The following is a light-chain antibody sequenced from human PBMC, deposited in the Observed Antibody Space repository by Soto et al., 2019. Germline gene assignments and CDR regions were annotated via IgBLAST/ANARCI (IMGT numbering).Light chain of an antibody. CDR1: SSNIGADYD. J-gene: IGLJ1*01. CDR3: QSYCSTLSARYV. Sequence: QAVVTQPPSVSGAPGQRVTISCTGSSSNIGADYDVHWYQQRPGTAPNLLIFGNINRPSGVPDRFSGSKSGTSASLAITGLQAEDEGDYYCQSYCSTLSARYVFGTGTKVTVL. CDR2: GNI. V-gene: IGLV1-40*01.